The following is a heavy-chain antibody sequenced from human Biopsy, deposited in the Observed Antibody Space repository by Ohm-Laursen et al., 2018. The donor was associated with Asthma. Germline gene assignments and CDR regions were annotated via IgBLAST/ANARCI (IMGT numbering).Heavy chain of an antibody. D-gene: IGHD3-16*01. V-gene: IGHV4-30-4*01. CDR2: IYYIGST. Sequence: TLSLTCTVSGGSISSGAYYWSWVRQPPGKGLEWIGYIYYIGSTYYNPSLKSRVAIPLDTSKNQFSLKLSSVTAADTAVYFCARRGGVRRYFDYWGQGTLVTVSS. CDR3: ARRGGVRRYFDY. J-gene: IGHJ4*02. CDR1: GGSISSGAYY.